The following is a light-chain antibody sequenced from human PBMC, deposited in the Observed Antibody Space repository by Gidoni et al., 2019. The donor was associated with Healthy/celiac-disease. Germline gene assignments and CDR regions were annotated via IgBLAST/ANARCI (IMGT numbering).Light chain of an antibody. CDR1: QSIISY. Sequence: DVQLTQCPSSLSASLGDRVTITCRASQSIISYLNWYQQKPGKAPKLLLYAASSLQSAVPSRFSGSGSGTDFTLTISSLQPEDFATYYCQQSYSTLMYTFXQXTKLEIK. CDR2: AAS. V-gene: IGKV1-39*01. CDR3: QQSYSTLMYT. J-gene: IGKJ2*01.